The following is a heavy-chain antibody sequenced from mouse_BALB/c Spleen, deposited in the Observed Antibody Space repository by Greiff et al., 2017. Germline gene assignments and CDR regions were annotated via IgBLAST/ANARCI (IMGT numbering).Heavy chain of an antibody. CDR1: GYSFTGST. D-gene: IGHD2-3*01. CDR3: ARHDGYYGFAY. CDR2: INPYNGGT. J-gene: IGHJ3*01. V-gene: IGHV1-26*01. Sequence: LVEPGASMKISCKASGYSFTGSTMNWVKQSHGKNLEWLGLINPYNGGTSYNQKFKGKATLTVDKSSSTAYMELLSLTSEDSAVYYCARHDGYYGFAYWGQGTLVTVSA.